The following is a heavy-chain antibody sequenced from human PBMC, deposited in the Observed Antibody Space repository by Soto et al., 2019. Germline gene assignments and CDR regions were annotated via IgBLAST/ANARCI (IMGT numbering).Heavy chain of an antibody. CDR2: IIPILGIA. J-gene: IGHJ4*02. D-gene: IGHD5-18*01. CDR3: ARGTHRGHTLDY. CDR1: GGTFSSYT. V-gene: IGHV1-69*02. Sequence: ASVKVSCKASGGTFSSYTISWVRQAPGQGLEWMGRIIPILGIANYAQKFQGRVTITADKSTSTAYMELSSLRSEDTAVYYCARGTHRGHTLDYWGQGTLVTVSS.